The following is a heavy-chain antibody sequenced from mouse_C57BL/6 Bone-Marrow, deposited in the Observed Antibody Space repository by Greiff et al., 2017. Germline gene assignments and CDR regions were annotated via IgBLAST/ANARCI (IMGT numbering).Heavy chain of an antibody. D-gene: IGHD2-2*01. V-gene: IGHV1-69*01. CDR2: IDPSDSYT. Sequence: QVQLQQPGAELVMPGASVKLSCKASGYTFTSYWMHRVKQRPGQGLEWIGEIDPSDSYTNYNQKFKGKSTLTVDKSSSTAYMQLSSLTSEDSAVYYCARLSTMVISFDYWGQGTTLTVSS. CDR3: ARLSTMVISFDY. CDR1: GYTFTSYW. J-gene: IGHJ2*01.